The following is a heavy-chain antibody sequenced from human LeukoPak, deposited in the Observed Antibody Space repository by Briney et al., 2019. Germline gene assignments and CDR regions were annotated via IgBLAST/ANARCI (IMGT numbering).Heavy chain of an antibody. CDR3: AKLVVVVGTIAYFDY. CDR1: GFTVSNNY. J-gene: IGHJ4*02. CDR2: IYSDGST. Sequence: GSLILSCAASGFTVSNNYMTWGRQAPGKGLEWLSVIYSDGSTYYADSVKGRFTISRDNSKNTLYLQMNNLRAEDTAVYYCAKLVVVVGTIAYFDYWGQGTLVTVSS. D-gene: IGHD2-15*01. V-gene: IGHV3-66*01.